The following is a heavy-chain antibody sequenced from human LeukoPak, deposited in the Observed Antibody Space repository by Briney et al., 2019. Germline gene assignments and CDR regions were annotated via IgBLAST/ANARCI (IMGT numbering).Heavy chain of an antibody. Sequence: GGSLRLSCAASGFTFSDYYMSWIRQAPGKGLGWVSYISSSGSTIYYADSVKGRFTISRDNAKNSLYLQMNSLRAEDTAVYYCARVKAFTDYYYYYMDVWGKGTTVTVSS. CDR1: GFTFSDYY. CDR3: ARVKAFTDYYYYYMDV. CDR2: ISSSGSTI. V-gene: IGHV3-11*01. J-gene: IGHJ6*03.